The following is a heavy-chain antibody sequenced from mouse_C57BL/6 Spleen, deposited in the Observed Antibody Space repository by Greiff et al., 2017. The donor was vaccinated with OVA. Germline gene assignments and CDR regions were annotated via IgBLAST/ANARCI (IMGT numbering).Heavy chain of an antibody. Sequence: QQPGAELVKPGASVKLSCKASGYTFTSYWMHWVKQRPGQGLEWIGMIHPNSGSTNYNEKFKSKATLTVDKSSSTAYMQLSSLTSEDSAVYYCARSGSNYRYYFDYWGQGTTLTVSS. D-gene: IGHD2-5*01. CDR3: ARSGSNYRYYFDY. CDR1: GYTFTSYW. CDR2: IHPNSGST. J-gene: IGHJ2*01. V-gene: IGHV1-64*01.